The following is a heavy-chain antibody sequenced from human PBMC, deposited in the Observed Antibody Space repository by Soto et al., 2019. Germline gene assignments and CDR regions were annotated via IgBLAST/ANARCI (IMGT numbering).Heavy chain of an antibody. J-gene: IGHJ4*02. D-gene: IGHD2-15*01. CDR2: LTPTGTT. Sequence: EVQLLESGGGLVHPGGSLRLSCVASGFTFSDYSMTWVRQGPGRGLEWVATLTPTGTTFYADSVKGRFTISRDNNRSTQSQQMYNLRAEDTARYYCAKRATTVPTPGNYFDCWGQGTLVTVSS. CDR1: GFTFSDYS. CDR3: AKRATTVPTPGNYFDC. V-gene: IGHV3-23*01.